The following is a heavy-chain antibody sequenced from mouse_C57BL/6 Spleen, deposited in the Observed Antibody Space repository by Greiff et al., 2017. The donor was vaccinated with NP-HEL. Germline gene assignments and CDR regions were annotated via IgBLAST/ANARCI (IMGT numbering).Heavy chain of an antibody. D-gene: IGHD3-1*01. CDR3: ARDRDGFAY. CDR2: INYDGSST. Sequence: EVQLVESEGGLVQPGSSMKLSCTASGFTFSDYYMAWVRQVPEKGLEWVANINYDGSSTYYLDSLKSRFIISRDNAKNILYLQMSSLKSEDTATYYCARDRDGFAYWGQGTLVTVSA. CDR1: GFTFSDYY. V-gene: IGHV5-16*01. J-gene: IGHJ3*01.